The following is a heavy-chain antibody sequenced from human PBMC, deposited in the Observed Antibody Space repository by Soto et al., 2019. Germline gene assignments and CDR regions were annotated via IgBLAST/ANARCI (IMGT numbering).Heavy chain of an antibody. V-gene: IGHV4-30-4*01. CDR1: GGSISSGDYY. CDR2: IYYSGST. CDR3: ARGTVRTIVATISPPDY. D-gene: IGHD5-12*01. Sequence: SETLSLTCTFSGGSISSGDYYWSWIRQPPGKGLEWIGYIYYSGSTYYNPSLKSRVTISVDTSKNQFSLKLSSVTAADTAVYYCARGTVRTIVATISPPDYWGQGTLVTVSS. J-gene: IGHJ4*02.